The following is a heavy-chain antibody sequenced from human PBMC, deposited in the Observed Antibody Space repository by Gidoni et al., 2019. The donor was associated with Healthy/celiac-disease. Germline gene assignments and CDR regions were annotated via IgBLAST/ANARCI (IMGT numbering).Heavy chain of an antibody. CDR3: ARAGGSYSDFDY. CDR2: INWNGGST. J-gene: IGHJ4*02. Sequence: EVQLVEYGGGVVRPGGTLRLSGAAAGFTFDVYGMSWVRQAPGKGMEWVSGINWNGGSTGYADSVKGRFTISRDNAKNSLYLQMNSLRAEDTALYHCARAGGSYSDFDYWGQGTLVTVSS. V-gene: IGHV3-20*01. D-gene: IGHD1-26*01. CDR1: GFTFDVYG.